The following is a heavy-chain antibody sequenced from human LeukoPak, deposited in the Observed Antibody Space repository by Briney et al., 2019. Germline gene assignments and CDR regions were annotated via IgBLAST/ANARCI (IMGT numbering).Heavy chain of an antibody. V-gene: IGHV3-30*02. J-gene: IGHJ6*03. CDR2: IRYDGSKK. CDR1: GFTFSSYG. D-gene: IGHD5-12*01. CDR3: AKGVDYYYYMDV. Sequence: GGSLRLSCAASGFTFSSYGMHWVRQAPGKGLEWVAFIRYDGSKKYYADSVKGRSTISRDNSKNTLYLQMNSLRAEDTAVYYCAKGVDYYYYMDVWGKGTTVTVSS.